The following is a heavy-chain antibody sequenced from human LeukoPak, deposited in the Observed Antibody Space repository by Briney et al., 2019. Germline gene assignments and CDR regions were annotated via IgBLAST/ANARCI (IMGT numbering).Heavy chain of an antibody. Sequence: GASVKVSCKASGGTFSSYAISWVRQAPGQGLEWMGGIIPIFGTANYAQKFQGRVTITADESTSTAYMELSSLRSEDTAVYYCATSWGVVPAAISSPFDYWGQGTLVTVSS. J-gene: IGHJ4*02. D-gene: IGHD2-2*02. CDR1: GGTFSSYA. CDR3: ATSWGVVPAAISSPFDY. V-gene: IGHV1-69*13. CDR2: IIPIFGTA.